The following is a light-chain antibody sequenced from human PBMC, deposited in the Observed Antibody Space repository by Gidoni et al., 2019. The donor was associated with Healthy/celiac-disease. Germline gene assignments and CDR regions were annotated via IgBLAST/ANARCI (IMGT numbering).Light chain of an antibody. J-gene: IGKJ5*01. CDR1: QSISSY. Sequence: DIQITQSPSSLSASVGDRVTITCRASQSISSYLNWYQQKPGKAPKLLIYAASSLQSGVPSRFSGSGSGTDFTLNISSLQPEDFATYYCQQSYSTPSITFGQXTRLEIK. CDR2: AAS. CDR3: QQSYSTPSIT. V-gene: IGKV1-39*01.